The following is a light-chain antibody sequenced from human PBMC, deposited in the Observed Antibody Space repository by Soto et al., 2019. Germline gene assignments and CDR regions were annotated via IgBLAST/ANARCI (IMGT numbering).Light chain of an antibody. V-gene: IGLV1-44*01. CDR3: AAWDDSLNAYV. J-gene: IGLJ1*01. Sequence: QPVLTQPSSASETPGRRVTISCSGSSSNIGSKTVNWYQHLPGTAPKLLIYFDDQRPSGVPDRFSASESGTSASLAISGLQSEDEADYYCAAWDDSLNAYVFGSGTKLTVL. CDR1: SSNIGSKT. CDR2: FDD.